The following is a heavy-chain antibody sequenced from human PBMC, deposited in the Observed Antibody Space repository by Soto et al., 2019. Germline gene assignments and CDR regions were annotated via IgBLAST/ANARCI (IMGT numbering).Heavy chain of an antibody. V-gene: IGHV3-11*01. D-gene: IGHD3-3*01. Sequence: GGSLRLSCAASGFTFSDYYMSWIRQAPGKGLEWVSYISSSGSTIYYADSVKGRFTISRDNAKNSLYLQMNSLRAEDTAVYYCARCYRPGYDFWSGRDYYYYMDVWGKGTTVTVSS. J-gene: IGHJ6*03. CDR2: ISSSGSTI. CDR1: GFTFSDYY. CDR3: ARCYRPGYDFWSGRDYYYYMDV.